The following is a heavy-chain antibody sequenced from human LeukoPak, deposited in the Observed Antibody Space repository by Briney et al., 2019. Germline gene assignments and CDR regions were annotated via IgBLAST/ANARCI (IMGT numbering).Heavy chain of an antibody. V-gene: IGHV3-33*01. J-gene: IGHJ6*02. CDR1: GFAFNTFA. CDR2: VWTNRDNK. Sequence: GRSLRLSCAASGFAFNTFAIHSARDTPGKGLEWVSVVWTNRDNKYSTGSVKGQFTITRYNFRNTLSLQMNSLRAEDTPVYYCAREKIYRSKPCKWGPPPVDQYYGLDVWGPGTTVIVSS. D-gene: IGHD6-19*01. CDR3: AREKIYRSKPCKWGPPPVDQYYGLDV.